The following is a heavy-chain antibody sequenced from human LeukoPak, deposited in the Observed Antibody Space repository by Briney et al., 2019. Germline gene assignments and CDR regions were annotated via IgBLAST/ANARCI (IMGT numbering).Heavy chain of an antibody. CDR2: IYYSGST. J-gene: IGHJ6*04. CDR1: GGSISSYY. Sequence: SETLSLTCTVSGGSISSYYWRWIRQPPGKGLEWIGYIYYSGSTNYNPSLKSRVTISVDTSKNQFSLKLSSVTAADTAVYYCARGLRYFDWLPLFGMDVWGKGTTVTVSS. CDR3: ARGLRYFDWLPLFGMDV. D-gene: IGHD3-9*01. V-gene: IGHV4-59*01.